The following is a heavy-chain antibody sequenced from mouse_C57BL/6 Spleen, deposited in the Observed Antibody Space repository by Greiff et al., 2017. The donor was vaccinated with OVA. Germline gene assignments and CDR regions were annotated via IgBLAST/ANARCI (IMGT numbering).Heavy chain of an antibody. J-gene: IGHJ3*01. D-gene: IGHD1-1*01. CDR1: GYAFSSSW. Sequence: QVQLQQSGPELVKPGASVKISCKASGYAFSSSWMNWVKQRPGKGLEWIGRIYPGDGDTNYNGKFKGKATLTADKSSSTAYMQLSRLTSEDSAVYFCAKNYYGSSGFAYWGQGTLVTVSA. CDR3: AKNYYGSSGFAY. CDR2: IYPGDGDT. V-gene: IGHV1-82*01.